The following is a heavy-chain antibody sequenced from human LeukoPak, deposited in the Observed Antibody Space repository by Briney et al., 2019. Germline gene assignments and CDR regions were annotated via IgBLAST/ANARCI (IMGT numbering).Heavy chain of an antibody. V-gene: IGHV1-69*06. D-gene: IGHD2-2*01. J-gene: IGHJ4*02. Sequence: SVKVSCKASGGTFSSYAISWVRQAPGQGLEWMGGIIPIFGTANYAQKFQGRVTITADKSTSTAYMELSSLRSEDTAVYYCFVGSTQYCSSTSCRRGSIDYWGQGTLVTVSS. CDR1: GGTFSSYA. CDR2: IIPIFGTA. CDR3: FVGSTQYCSSTSCRRGSIDY.